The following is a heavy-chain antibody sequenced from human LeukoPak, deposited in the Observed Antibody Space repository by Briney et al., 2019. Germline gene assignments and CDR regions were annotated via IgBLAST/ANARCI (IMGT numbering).Heavy chain of an antibody. Sequence: SETLSLTCTVSGGSISTYYWSWLPQPPGKGLEWIAYVHYTGTTDYHPSLRSRVTISVDTSRNQFSLQLSSVTAADTAVYYCARAPIGGYDRSGYYNPPYYSDYWGQGTLVTVSS. CDR3: ARAPIGGYDRSGYYNPPYYSDY. V-gene: IGHV4-59*08. J-gene: IGHJ4*01. CDR1: GGSISTYY. CDR2: VHYTGTT. D-gene: IGHD3-22*01.